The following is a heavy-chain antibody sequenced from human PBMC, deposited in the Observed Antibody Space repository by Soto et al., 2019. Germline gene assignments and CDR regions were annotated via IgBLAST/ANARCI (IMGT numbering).Heavy chain of an antibody. V-gene: IGHV4-59*01. CDR2: IYYIGST. CDR1: GGSIGSYY. CDR3: ARVHHATPRTGVYYYYGMDV. Sequence: SETLSLTCTVSGGSIGSYYWSWVRQPPGKGLEWVGYIYYIGSTNYNPSLKSGVTISVDTSKNQYSLKLSSVTAADPAVYYCARVHHATPRTGVYYYYGMDVWGQGTTVTVSS. D-gene: IGHD1-1*01. J-gene: IGHJ6*02.